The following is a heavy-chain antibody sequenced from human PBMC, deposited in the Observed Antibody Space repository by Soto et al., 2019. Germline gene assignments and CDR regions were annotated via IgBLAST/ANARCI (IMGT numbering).Heavy chain of an antibody. CDR1: GGSISSYY. V-gene: IGHV4-59*01. CDR2: IYYSGST. CDR3: ARGGGSGSYAYYYYGMDV. Sequence: SETLSLTCTVSGGSISSYYWSWIRQPPGKGLEGIGYIYYSGSTNYNPSLTSRVTISVDTSKNQFSLKLSSVTAADTAVYYWARGGGSGSYAYYYYGMDVWGQGTTVTVSS. J-gene: IGHJ6*02. D-gene: IGHD3-10*01.